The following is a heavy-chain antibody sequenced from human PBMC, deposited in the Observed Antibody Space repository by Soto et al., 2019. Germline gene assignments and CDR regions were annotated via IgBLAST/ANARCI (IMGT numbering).Heavy chain of an antibody. CDR1: GFTFSSYS. Sequence: LRLSCAASGFTFSSYSMNWVRQAPGKGLEWVSSISSSSSYIYYADSVKGRFTISRDNAKNSLYLQMNSLRAEDTAVYYCARDQRDGDYDYYYGMDVWGQGTTVTVS. CDR3: ARDQRDGDYDYYYGMDV. J-gene: IGHJ6*02. CDR2: ISSSSSYI. V-gene: IGHV3-21*01. D-gene: IGHD4-17*01.